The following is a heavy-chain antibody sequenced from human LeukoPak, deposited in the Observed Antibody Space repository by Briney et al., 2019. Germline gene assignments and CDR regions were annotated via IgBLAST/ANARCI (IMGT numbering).Heavy chain of an antibody. V-gene: IGHV3-23*01. CDR1: GFTFSSYA. CDR2: ISGSGGST. Sequence: GGSLRLSCAASGFTFSSYAMSWVRQAPGKGLEWVSAISGSGGSTYYADSVKGRFTISRDNAKNSLYLQMNSLRAEDTAVYYCARRGYSSGWNRFDYWGQGTLVTVSS. CDR3: ARRGYSSGWNRFDY. J-gene: IGHJ4*02. D-gene: IGHD6-25*01.